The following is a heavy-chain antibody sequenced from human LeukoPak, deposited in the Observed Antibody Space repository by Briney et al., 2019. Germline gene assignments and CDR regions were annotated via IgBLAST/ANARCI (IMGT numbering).Heavy chain of an antibody. J-gene: IGHJ5*02. CDR1: GFTFSNYA. Sequence: GGSLRLSCAASGFTFSNYAMSWVRQAPGKGLEWVSAISGSGGSTYYADSVKGRFTISRDNSKNTLYLQTNSLRAEDTAVYYCAKTTGGWFDPWGQGTLVTVSS. D-gene: IGHD7-27*01. CDR3: AKTTGGWFDP. CDR2: ISGSGGST. V-gene: IGHV3-23*01.